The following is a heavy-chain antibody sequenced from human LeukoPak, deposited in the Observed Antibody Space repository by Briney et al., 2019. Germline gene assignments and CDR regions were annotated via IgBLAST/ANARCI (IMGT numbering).Heavy chain of an antibody. CDR2: ISSSSRYI. Sequence: GGSLRLSCAASGFTFSSYSMNWVRQAPGKGLEWVSSISSSSRYIYYADSVKGRFTISRDNAKNSLYLQMNSLRAEDTAVYYCARIGITGTFDYWGQGTLVTVSS. CDR3: ARIGITGTFDY. V-gene: IGHV3-21*01. J-gene: IGHJ4*02. D-gene: IGHD1-20*01. CDR1: GFTFSSYS.